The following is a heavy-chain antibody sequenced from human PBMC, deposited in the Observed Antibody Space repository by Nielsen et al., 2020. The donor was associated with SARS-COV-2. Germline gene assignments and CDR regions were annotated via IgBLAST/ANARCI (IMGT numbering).Heavy chain of an antibody. CDR1: GFTFDDYG. CDR2: INWNGGST. CDR3: AKLLGSGWDYYFDY. D-gene: IGHD6-19*01. Sequence: GESLKISCAASGFTFDDYGMSWVRQAPGKGLEWVSGINWNGGSTGYADSVKGRFTISRDNAKNSLYLQMNSLRAEDTALYYCAKLLGSGWDYYFDYWGQGTLVTVSS. V-gene: IGHV3-20*04. J-gene: IGHJ4*02.